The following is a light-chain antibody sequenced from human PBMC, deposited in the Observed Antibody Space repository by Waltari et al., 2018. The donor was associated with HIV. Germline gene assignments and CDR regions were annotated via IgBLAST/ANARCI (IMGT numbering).Light chain of an antibody. CDR2: GAS. J-gene: IGKJ4*01. CDR1: QSVSSN. CDR3: HHYNHGPPLT. V-gene: IGKV3-15*01. Sequence: EIVMTQSPATLSVFPGERATLSCRASQSVSSNLAWYQQKPGQAPRPLIYGASTRATGIPARFSGSGSGTEFTLTISGLQSEDFAVYYCHHYNHGPPLTFGGGTKVEIK.